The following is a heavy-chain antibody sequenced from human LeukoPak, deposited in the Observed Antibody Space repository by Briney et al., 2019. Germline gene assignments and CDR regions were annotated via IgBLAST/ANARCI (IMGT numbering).Heavy chain of an antibody. CDR3: ARASAVPGTRDS. D-gene: IGHD6-19*01. CDR1: GFTFSDYW. CDR2: IKSDGSDR. J-gene: IGHJ4*02. Sequence: PGGSLRLSCAASGFTFSDYWMSWFRQTPGKGLEWVANIKSDGSDRDYVDSVKGRFTISRDNSKNSLSLQMNSLRVEDTGIYYCARASAVPGTRDSCGQGTLVTVSS. V-gene: IGHV3-7*01.